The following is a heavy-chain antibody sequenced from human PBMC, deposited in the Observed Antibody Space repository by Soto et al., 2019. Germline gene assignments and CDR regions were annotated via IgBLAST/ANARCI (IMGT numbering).Heavy chain of an antibody. CDR3: AKNPGIAAAGTRFDP. J-gene: IGHJ5*02. D-gene: IGHD6-13*01. CDR1: GITFGSRA. V-gene: IGHV3-23*01. Sequence: EVQLLESGGDLIQPGGSLRLSCVASGITFGSRAMSWVRQAPGEGLEWVSTITDTGGDAKYADSVRGRFTISRDNSKITRNLQMTSLRAEDTAVYYCAKNPGIAAAGTRFDPWGQGTLVTVSS. CDR2: ITDTGGDA.